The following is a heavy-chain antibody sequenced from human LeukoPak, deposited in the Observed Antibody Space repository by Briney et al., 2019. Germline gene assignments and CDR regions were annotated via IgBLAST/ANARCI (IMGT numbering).Heavy chain of an antibody. CDR3: ARDGWRGSYYFDY. CDR1: GGSNSSGDYY. J-gene: IGHJ4*02. D-gene: IGHD1-26*01. CDR2: IYYSGST. V-gene: IGHV4-30-4*08. Sequence: SETLSLTCTVSGGSNSSGDYYWSWIRQPPGKGLEWIGYIYYSGSTYYNPSLKSRVTISVDTSKNQFSLKLSSMTAADTAVYYCARDGWRGSYYFDYWGQGTLVTVSS.